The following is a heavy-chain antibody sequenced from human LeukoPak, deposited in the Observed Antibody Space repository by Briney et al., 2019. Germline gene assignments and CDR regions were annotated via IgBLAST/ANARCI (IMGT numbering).Heavy chain of an antibody. CDR3: AKDRLSNGDPAGY. V-gene: IGHV3-23*01. CDR2: ISGNGGST. Sequence: PGGSLRLSYAASGFTFNSYAMSWVRQAPGKGLEWVSSISGNGGSTYYADSVKGRFTISRDNSKNTLYLQMNSLRAEDTAIYYCAKDRLSNGDPAGYWGQGTLVTVSS. J-gene: IGHJ4*02. D-gene: IGHD4-17*01. CDR1: GFTFNSYA.